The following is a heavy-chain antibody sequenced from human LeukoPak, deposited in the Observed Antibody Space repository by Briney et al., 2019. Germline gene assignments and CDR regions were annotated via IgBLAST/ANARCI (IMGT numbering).Heavy chain of an antibody. CDR3: ARTSIAARATRNDY. V-gene: IGHV3-21*01. J-gene: IGHJ4*02. CDR1: GFTFSSYS. D-gene: IGHD6-6*01. Sequence: GGSLRLSCAAYGFTFSSYSMNWVRQAPGKGLEWVSSISSSSSYIYYADSVKGRFTISRDNAKNSLYLQMNSLRAEDTAVYYCARTSIAARATRNDYWGQGTLVTVSS. CDR2: ISSSSSYI.